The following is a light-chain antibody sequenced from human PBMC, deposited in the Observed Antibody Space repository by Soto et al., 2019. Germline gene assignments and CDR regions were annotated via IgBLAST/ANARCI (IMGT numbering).Light chain of an antibody. J-gene: IGKJ1*01. CDR1: QSIRSY. CDR2: AAS. CDR3: QQSYSTPRT. Sequence: DIQMTQSPSSLSASVGDRVTITCRASQSIRSYLNWYHQKTGKAPKDLISAASNLQSGVPSRFSGSGSGTDFTLTISSLQPEDFGTYYCQQSYSTPRTFGQGTKVEIK. V-gene: IGKV1-39*01.